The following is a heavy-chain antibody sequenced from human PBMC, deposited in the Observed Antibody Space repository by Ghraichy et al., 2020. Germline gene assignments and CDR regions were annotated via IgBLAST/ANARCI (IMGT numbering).Heavy chain of an antibody. Sequence: SETLSLTCSVSRGSVRSASYYWSWVRQPPGKGLEWIGYVYSNGSTNHNPSLRSPLTMSVDTSKNEVSLKLNSVTAADTAMYYCARMQRSDRSPGYDGMDVWGHGTTVAVSS. CDR1: RGSVRSASYY. V-gene: IGHV4-61*01. J-gene: IGHJ6*02. CDR2: VYSNGST. D-gene: IGHD1-14*01. CDR3: ARMQRSDRSPGYDGMDV.